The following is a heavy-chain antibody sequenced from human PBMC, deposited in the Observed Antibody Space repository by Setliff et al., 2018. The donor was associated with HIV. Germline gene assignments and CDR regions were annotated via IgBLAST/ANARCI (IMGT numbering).Heavy chain of an antibody. Sequence: PSETLSLTCAVSGYSISSGYYWGWIRQPPGKGLEWIGSIYHSGSTYYNPSLKSRVTISVDTSKNQFSLKLSSVTAADTAVYYCARHSSAAANDAFDIWG. CDR2: IYHSGST. CDR3: ARHSSAAANDAFDI. V-gene: IGHV4-38-2*01. D-gene: IGHD6-13*01. J-gene: IGHJ3*02. CDR1: GYSISSGYY.